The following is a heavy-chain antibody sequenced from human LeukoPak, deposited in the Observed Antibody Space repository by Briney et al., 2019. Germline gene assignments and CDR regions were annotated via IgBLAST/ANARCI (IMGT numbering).Heavy chain of an antibody. V-gene: IGHV3-49*03. CDR3: TRRYNYDSSGYYYVRDAFDI. J-gene: IGHJ3*02. D-gene: IGHD3-22*01. CDR1: GFTFGDYA. CDR2: IRSKAYGGTT. Sequence: GGSLRLSCTASGFTFGDYAMSWFRQAPGKGLEWVGFIRSKAYGGTTKNAASVKGRFTISRDDSRSIAYLQMNSLKTEDTAVYYCTRRYNYDSSGYYYVRDAFDIWGQGTMVTVSS.